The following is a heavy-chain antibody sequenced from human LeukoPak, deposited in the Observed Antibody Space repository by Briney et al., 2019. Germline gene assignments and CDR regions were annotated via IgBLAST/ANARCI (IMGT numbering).Heavy chain of an antibody. CDR1: GFTFSNYW. CDR2: IKQDGSEK. J-gene: IGHJ4*02. CDR3: AKVGFRGGLDY. D-gene: IGHD5-12*01. Sequence: GGSLRLXCAASGFTFSNYWMTWVRQTPGKGLEWMAIIKQDGSEKYYVDSVKGRFTISRDNAKNSLYLQMNSLSAEDTAVYYCAKVGFRGGLDYWGQETLVTVSS. V-gene: IGHV3-7*01.